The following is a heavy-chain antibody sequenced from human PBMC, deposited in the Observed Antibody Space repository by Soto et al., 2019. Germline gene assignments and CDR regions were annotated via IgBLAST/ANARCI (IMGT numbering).Heavy chain of an antibody. CDR1: GFTFSGSA. CDR3: TRGSRSNFGVVIRT. CDR2: IRSKANSYAT. J-gene: IGHJ4*02. V-gene: IGHV3-73*01. Sequence: RGSLRLSCAASGFTFSGSAMHWVRQASGKGLEWVGRIRSKANSYATAYAASVKGRFTISRDDSKNTAYLQMNSLKTEDTAVYYCTRGSRSNFGVVIRTWGQGTLVTVSS. D-gene: IGHD3-3*01.